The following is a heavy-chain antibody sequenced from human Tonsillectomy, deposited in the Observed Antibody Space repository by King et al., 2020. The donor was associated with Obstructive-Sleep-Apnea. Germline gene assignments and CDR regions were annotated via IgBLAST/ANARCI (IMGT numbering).Heavy chain of an antibody. CDR3: VVEVTTRELVNY. CDR1: GGSINRNSYY. Sequence: LQLQESGPRLVKPSETLSLTCSVSGGSINRNSYYWGWIRQPPGKGLEWIGSMYYSGSIFYNPSLESRLTISVDASKNQFSLRLTSVTAADTAVYHCVVEVTTRELVNYWGQGTLVTVSS. V-gene: IGHV4-39*07. D-gene: IGHD4-17*01. J-gene: IGHJ4*02. CDR2: MYYSGSI.